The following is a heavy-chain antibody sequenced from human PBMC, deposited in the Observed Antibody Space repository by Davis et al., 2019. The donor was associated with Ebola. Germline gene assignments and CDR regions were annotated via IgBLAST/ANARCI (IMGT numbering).Heavy chain of an antibody. CDR1: GGSISSGGYS. CDR2: IYHSGST. Sequence: SETLSLTCAVSGGSISSGGYSWSWIRQPPGKGLEWIGYIYHSGSTYYNPSLKSRVTISVDTSKNQFSLKLSSVTAADTAVYYCARVMRGYYYYGMDVWGQGTTVTVSS. D-gene: IGHD3-16*01. V-gene: IGHV4-30-2*01. CDR3: ARVMRGYYYYGMDV. J-gene: IGHJ6*02.